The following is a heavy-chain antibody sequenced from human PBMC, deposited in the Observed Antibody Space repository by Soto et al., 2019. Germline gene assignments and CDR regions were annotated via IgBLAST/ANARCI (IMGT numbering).Heavy chain of an antibody. Sequence: SVKVSCKASGGTFSSYAISWVRQAPGQGLGWMGGIIPIFGTANYAQKFQGRVTITADESTSTAYMELSSLRSEDTAVYYCAREGPMVTNWFDPWGQGTLVTVS. D-gene: IGHD5-18*01. J-gene: IGHJ5*02. CDR2: IIPIFGTA. V-gene: IGHV1-69*13. CDR3: AREGPMVTNWFDP. CDR1: GGTFSSYA.